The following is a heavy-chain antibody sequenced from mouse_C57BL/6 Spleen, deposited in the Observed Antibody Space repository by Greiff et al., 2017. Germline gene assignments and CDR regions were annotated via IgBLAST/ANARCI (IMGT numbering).Heavy chain of an antibody. CDR3: ARFYDGYWYLDV. CDR1: GFTFSDYG. CDR2: ISSGSSTI. J-gene: IGHJ1*03. D-gene: IGHD2-3*01. Sequence: EVQLVESGGGLVKPGGSLKLSCAASGFTFSDYGMHWVRQAPEKGLEWVAYISSGSSTIYYADTVKGRFTISRDNAKNTLFLQMTSLRSEDTAMYYCARFYDGYWYLDVWGTGTTVTVSS. V-gene: IGHV5-17*01.